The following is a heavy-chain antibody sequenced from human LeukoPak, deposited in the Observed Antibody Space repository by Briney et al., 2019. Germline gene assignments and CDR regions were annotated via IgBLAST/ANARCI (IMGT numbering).Heavy chain of an antibody. V-gene: IGHV4-30-2*01. Sequence: SETLSLTCTVSGGSISSRSHYWGWIRQPPGKGLEWIGYIYDSGSTYYNPSLKSRVTISLDRSKNQFSLKLTSVTAADTAVYYCARYGGSGTYFFDYWGQGTLVTVSS. CDR2: IYDSGST. CDR3: ARYGGSGTYFFDY. J-gene: IGHJ4*02. CDR1: GGSISSRSHY. D-gene: IGHD3-10*01.